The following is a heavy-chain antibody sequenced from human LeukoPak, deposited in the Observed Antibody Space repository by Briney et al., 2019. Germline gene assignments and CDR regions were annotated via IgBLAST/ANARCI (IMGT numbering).Heavy chain of an antibody. Sequence: RASVKVSCKASGYTFTSYGISWVRQAPGQGLEWMRWISAYNGNTNYAQKLQGRVTMTTDTSTSTAYMELRSLRSDDTAVYYYARGVVRLGESWFDPWGQGTLVTVSS. CDR3: ARGVVRLGESWFDP. V-gene: IGHV1-18*01. J-gene: IGHJ5*02. CDR1: GYTFTSYG. D-gene: IGHD3-16*01. CDR2: ISAYNGNT.